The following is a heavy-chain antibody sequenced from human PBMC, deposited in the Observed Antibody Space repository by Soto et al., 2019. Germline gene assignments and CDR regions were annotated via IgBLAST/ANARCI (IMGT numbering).Heavy chain of an antibody. J-gene: IGHJ5*02. CDR3: AKSIAAAGTQWFDP. Sequence: PGGSLRLSCAASGFTFSSYAMSWVRQAPGKGLEWVSAISGSGGSTYYADSVKGRFTISRDNPKNTLYLQMNSLRAEDTAVYYCAKSIAAAGTQWFDPWGQGTLVTVSS. D-gene: IGHD6-13*01. CDR2: ISGSGGST. CDR1: GFTFSSYA. V-gene: IGHV3-23*01.